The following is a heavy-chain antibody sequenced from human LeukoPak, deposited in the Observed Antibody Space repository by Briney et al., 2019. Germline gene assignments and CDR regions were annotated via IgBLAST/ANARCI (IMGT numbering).Heavy chain of an antibody. CDR2: ISAYNGNT. Sequence: ASVKVSCKASGYTFTSYDINWVRLATGQGLEWMGWISAYNGNTNYAQKLQGRVTITTDTSTSTAYMELRSLRSDDTAVYYCARVVAVADDAFDIWGQGTMVTVSS. CDR1: GYTFTSYD. J-gene: IGHJ3*02. CDR3: ARVVAVADDAFDI. V-gene: IGHV1-18*01. D-gene: IGHD6-19*01.